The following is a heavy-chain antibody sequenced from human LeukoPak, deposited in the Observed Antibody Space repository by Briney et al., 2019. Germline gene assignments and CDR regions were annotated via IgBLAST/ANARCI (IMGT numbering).Heavy chain of an antibody. CDR1: GFTFSSYE. CDR3: AKENRERDFDY. CDR2: ISYDGSNK. J-gene: IGHJ4*02. D-gene: IGHD5-24*01. V-gene: IGHV3-30*18. Sequence: GSLRLSCAASGFTFSSYEMNWVRQAPGKGLEWVAVISYDGSNKYYADSVKGRFTISRDNSKNTLYLQVNSLRAEDTAVYYCAKENRERDFDYWGQGTLVTVSP.